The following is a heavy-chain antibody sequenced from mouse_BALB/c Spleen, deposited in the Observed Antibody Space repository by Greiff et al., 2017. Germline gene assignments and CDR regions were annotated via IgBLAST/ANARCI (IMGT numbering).Heavy chain of an antibody. CDR3: ARDITTKYYYAMDY. Sequence: VQLKESGPGLVKPSQSLSLTCTVTGYSITSDYAWNWIRQFPGNKLEWMGYISYSGSTSYNPSLKSRISITRDTSKNQFFLQLNSVTTEDTATYYCARDITTKYYYAMDYWGQGTSVTVSS. J-gene: IGHJ4*01. CDR1: GYSITSDYA. CDR2: ISYSGST. V-gene: IGHV3-2*02. D-gene: IGHD1-1*01.